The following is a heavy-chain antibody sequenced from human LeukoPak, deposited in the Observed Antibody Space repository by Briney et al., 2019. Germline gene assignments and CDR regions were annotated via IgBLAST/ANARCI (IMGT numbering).Heavy chain of an antibody. Sequence: GGSLRLSCAASGFTFSRYAMQRVRQAPDKRLEYVSGMDDSGAHTYYADSVKGRFTMSRDNSRDTLYLQMGSLRPEDTAVYYCARDGKAKNDFWGQGTLVTVST. J-gene: IGHJ4*02. CDR3: ARDGKAKNDF. D-gene: IGHD1-26*01. CDR2: MDDSGAHT. V-gene: IGHV3-64*02. CDR1: GFTFSRYA.